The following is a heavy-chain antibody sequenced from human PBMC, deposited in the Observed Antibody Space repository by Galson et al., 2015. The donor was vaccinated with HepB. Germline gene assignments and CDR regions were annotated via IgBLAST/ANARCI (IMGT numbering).Heavy chain of an antibody. CDR1: GDTFSTST. CDR3: ATETPSHDAFDI. CDR2: IIPLSGLV. V-gene: IGHV1-69*04. J-gene: IGHJ3*02. Sequence: KASGDTFSTSTINWVRQAPGQGLEWMGRIIPLSGLVDYAQNFQGRVTITADKSTTTAYMELSSLRSEDTAVYYCATETPSHDAFDIWGQWTMVSVSS.